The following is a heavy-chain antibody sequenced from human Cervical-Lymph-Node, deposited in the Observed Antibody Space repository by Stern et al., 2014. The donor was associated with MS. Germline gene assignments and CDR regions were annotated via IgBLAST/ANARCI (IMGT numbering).Heavy chain of an antibody. CDR2: ISYDGNHK. CDR3: ARDYEDTSMLFDH. CDR1: GFTFSSYG. V-gene: IGHV3-30*03. D-gene: IGHD2-8*01. Sequence: QVESGGAVVQPGRSLRLSCAASGFTFSSYGMHWVRQAPGKGLEWVTVISYDGNHKYYAASVKGRFTISRDNSKNTLHLQMNSVTPDDTAIYYCARDYEDTSMLFDHWGQGTLVTVSS. J-gene: IGHJ4*02.